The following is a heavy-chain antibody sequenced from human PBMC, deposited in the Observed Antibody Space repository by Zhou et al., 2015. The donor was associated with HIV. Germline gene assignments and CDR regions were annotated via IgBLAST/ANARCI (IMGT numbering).Heavy chain of an antibody. CDR2: INPNSGQT. CDR1: GYTFTGYY. V-gene: IGHV1-2*02. Sequence: QVQLVQSGAEVKKPGASVKVSCKASGYTFTGYYMHWVRQAPGQGLEWMGWINPNSGQTKYAQKFQGRVTMTTDTPTSTAYMELRSLKSDDTAVYYCARDHASGSYYFDYWGQGTLVTVSS. CDR3: ARDHASGSYYFDY. J-gene: IGHJ4*02. D-gene: IGHD1-26*01.